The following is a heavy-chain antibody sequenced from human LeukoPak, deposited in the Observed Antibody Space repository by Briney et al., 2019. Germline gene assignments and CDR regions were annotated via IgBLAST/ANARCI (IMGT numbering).Heavy chain of an antibody. J-gene: IGHJ4*02. CDR2: ISTSSTYI. CDR3: ARDRYGDKRTFDY. V-gene: IGHV3-21*01. Sequence: GGSLRLYSAASGFTFSSYSMTWDRQAPGRWLQWVSFISTSSTYIYYADSVKGRFTISRDNAKNSLYLQMNSLRAEDTAVYYCARDRYGDKRTFDYWGQGTLVTVSS. D-gene: IGHD4-17*01. CDR1: GFTFSSYS.